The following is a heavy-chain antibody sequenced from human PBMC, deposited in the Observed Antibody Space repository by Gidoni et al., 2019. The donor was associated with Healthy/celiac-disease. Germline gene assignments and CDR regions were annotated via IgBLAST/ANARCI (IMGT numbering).Heavy chain of an antibody. V-gene: IGHV3-48*02. D-gene: IGHD6-19*01. CDR2: ISSSSSTI. CDR1: GFTFSSYS. Sequence: EVQLVESGGGLVQSGGFLRLSCAASGFTFSSYSMNWARQAPGKGLVWVSYISSSSSTIYYADSVKGRFTSSRDNAKNSLYLQMNSLRDEDTAVYYCARDPLIAVAGLDAFDIWGQGTMVTVSS. J-gene: IGHJ3*02. CDR3: ARDPLIAVAGLDAFDI.